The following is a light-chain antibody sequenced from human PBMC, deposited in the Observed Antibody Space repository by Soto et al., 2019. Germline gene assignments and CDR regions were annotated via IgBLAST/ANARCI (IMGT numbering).Light chain of an antibody. J-gene: IGKJ4*01. CDR3: QQLNSYPQSLT. CDR1: QGISSY. CDR2: AAS. Sequence: DIQLTQSPSFLSASVGDRVTITCRASQGISSYLAWYQQKPGKAPKLLIYAASTLQSGVPSRFSGSGSGTEFTLTISSLQPEDFATYYCQQLNSYPQSLTFGGGNKVEIK. V-gene: IGKV1-9*01.